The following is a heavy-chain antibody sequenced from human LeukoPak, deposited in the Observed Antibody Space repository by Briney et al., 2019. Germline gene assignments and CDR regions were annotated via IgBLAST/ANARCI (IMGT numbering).Heavy chain of an antibody. D-gene: IGHD2/OR15-2a*01. V-gene: IGHV3-53*01. J-gene: IGHJ4*02. CDR3: AAFSA. CDR1: WFTVRRQY. CDR2: IYSGGST. Sequence: GGALGLSLAAPWFTVRRQYIRRGRPAPGKGLEWVSVIYSGGSTYYADSVKGRFTISRDNSKNTLYLQMNSLRAEDTAVYYCAAFSAWGQGTLVTVSS.